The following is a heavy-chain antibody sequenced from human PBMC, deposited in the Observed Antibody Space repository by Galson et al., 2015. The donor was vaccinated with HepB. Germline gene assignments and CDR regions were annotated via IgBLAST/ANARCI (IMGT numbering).Heavy chain of an antibody. Sequence: SVKVSCKASGYTFTSNYMHWVRQAPGQGLEWMGIINPSDGSTTYAQKSQGRVTLTSDTSTSTVYMELSSLRSEDTAVYYCARDKITAAGSFDYWGQGTLVTVSS. CDR1: GYTFTSNY. D-gene: IGHD6-13*01. J-gene: IGHJ4*02. V-gene: IGHV1-46*01. CDR3: ARDKITAAGSFDY. CDR2: INPSDGST.